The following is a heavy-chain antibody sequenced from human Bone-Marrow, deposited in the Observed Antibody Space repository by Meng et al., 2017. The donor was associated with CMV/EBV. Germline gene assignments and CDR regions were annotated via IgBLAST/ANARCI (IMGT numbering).Heavy chain of an antibody. CDR2: IKQDGSEK. CDR1: GFTFSSYW. CDR3: ARSSGTTWRHLFDP. D-gene: IGHD1-7*01. V-gene: IGHV3-7*01. Sequence: GESLKISCAASGFTFSSYWMSWVRQAPGKGLEWVANIKQDGSEKYYVDSVKGRFTISRDNAKNSLYLQMNSLRAEDTAIYYCARSSGTTWRHLFDPWGQGTLVTVSS. J-gene: IGHJ5*02.